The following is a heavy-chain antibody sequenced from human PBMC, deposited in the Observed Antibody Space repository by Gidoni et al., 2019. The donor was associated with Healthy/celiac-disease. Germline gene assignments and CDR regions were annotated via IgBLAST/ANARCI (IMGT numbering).Heavy chain of an antibody. D-gene: IGHD6-13*01. J-gene: IGHJ4*02. CDR3: ARQYSSSWPAHPIDY. Sequence: EVQLVESGGGLVKPGGSLRLSCAASGFTFSRYSMNWVRQAPGKGLEWVSSISSSSSYIYYADSVKGRFTISRDNAKNSLYLQMNSLRAEDTAVYYCARQYSSSWPAHPIDYWGQGTLVTVSS. CDR2: ISSSSSYI. CDR1: GFTFSRYS. V-gene: IGHV3-21*01.